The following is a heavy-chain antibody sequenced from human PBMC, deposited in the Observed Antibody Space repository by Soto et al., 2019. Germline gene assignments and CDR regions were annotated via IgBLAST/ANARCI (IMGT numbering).Heavy chain of an antibody. D-gene: IGHD3-10*01. J-gene: IGHJ4*02. CDR3: ARSRSGAVPDSLGF. CDR2: ISKDGSVK. CDR1: GFTFSRFA. Sequence: PVGSLRLSCAASGFTFSRFAIHWVRQAPGKGLEWVAVISKDGSVKYYADSVKGRFTISRDNSESTLFLQMNSLTNEDTAVYHCARSRSGAVPDSLGFWGQGTLVTVSS. V-gene: IGHV3-30-3*01.